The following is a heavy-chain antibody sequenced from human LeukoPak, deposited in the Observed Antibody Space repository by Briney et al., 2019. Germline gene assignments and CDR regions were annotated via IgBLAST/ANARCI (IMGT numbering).Heavy chain of an antibody. V-gene: IGHV3-7*01. CDR3: ARLGARQMLEY. J-gene: IGHJ4*02. D-gene: IGHD4-17*01. CDR2: IKQDGGQI. CDR1: EFTFSSYW. Sequence: SGGSLRLSCAASEFTFSSYWMSWVRQAPGKGLEWVANIKQDGGQIYYLESVKGRFTVSRDNAKSSLYLQMNSLRAEDTAVYYCARLGARQMLEYWGQGTLVTVSS.